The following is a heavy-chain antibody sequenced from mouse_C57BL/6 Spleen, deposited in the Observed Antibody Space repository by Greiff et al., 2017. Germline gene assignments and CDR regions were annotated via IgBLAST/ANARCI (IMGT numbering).Heavy chain of an antibody. V-gene: IGHV1-18*01. Sequence: VQLQQSGPELVKPGASVKIPCKASGYTFTDYNMDWVKQSHGKSLEWIGDINPNNGGTIYNQKFKGKATLTVDKSSSTAYMELRSLTSEDTAVYYCARSDDYDEFFAYWGQGTLVTVSA. D-gene: IGHD2-4*01. CDR1: GYTFTDYN. J-gene: IGHJ3*01. CDR2: INPNNGGT. CDR3: ARSDDYDEFFAY.